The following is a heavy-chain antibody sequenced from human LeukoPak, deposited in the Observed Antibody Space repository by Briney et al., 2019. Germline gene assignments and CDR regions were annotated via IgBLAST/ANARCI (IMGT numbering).Heavy chain of an antibody. D-gene: IGHD3-10*01. CDR2: INPNSGGT. CDR3: ARAHYGSGSYYDTTINWFDP. CDR1: GYTFTGYY. J-gene: IGHJ5*02. V-gene: IGHV1-2*02. Sequence: ASVKVSCKASGYTFTGYYMHWVRQAPGQGLEWMGWINPNSGGTNYAQKFQGRVTMTRDTSISTAYMELSRLRSDDTAVYYCARAHYGSGSYYDTTINWFDPWGQGTLVTVSS.